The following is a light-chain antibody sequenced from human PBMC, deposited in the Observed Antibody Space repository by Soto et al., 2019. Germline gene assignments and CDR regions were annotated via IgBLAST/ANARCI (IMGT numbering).Light chain of an antibody. CDR3: SSYTSSSTYV. Sequence: QSALTQPASVSGSPGQSITISCTGTSSDVGGYNYVSWYQQQPGNAPKLMIYEVSNRPSGVSNRFSGSKSGNTASLTISGLQAEDEADYYCSSYTSSSTYVFGTGTKLTVL. CDR1: SSDVGGYNY. CDR2: EVS. V-gene: IGLV2-14*01. J-gene: IGLJ1*01.